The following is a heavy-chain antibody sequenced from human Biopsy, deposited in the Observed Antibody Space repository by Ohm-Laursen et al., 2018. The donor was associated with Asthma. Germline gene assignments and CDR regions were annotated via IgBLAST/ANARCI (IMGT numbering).Heavy chain of an antibody. V-gene: IGHV3-30*18. Sequence: SLRLSCTASGFVFSQSGMHWVRQAPGKGLEWVALVSSDGHNKYYEDSVKGRFTISRDNSKNRLYLQMNSLRTEDTAVYYCAKRRGYSGHDNDYWGQGTLVIVSS. J-gene: IGHJ4*02. D-gene: IGHD5-12*01. CDR1: GFVFSQSG. CDR2: VSSDGHNK. CDR3: AKRRGYSGHDNDY.